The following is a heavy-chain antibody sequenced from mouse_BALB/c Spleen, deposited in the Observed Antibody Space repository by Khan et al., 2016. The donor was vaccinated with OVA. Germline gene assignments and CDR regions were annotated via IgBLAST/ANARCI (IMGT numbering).Heavy chain of an antibody. D-gene: IGHD1-3*01. J-gene: IGHJ2*01. CDR3: ARNKEPDYFDY. Sequence: VQLQESGPGLVAPSQSLSITCTVSGFSLTNYGVHWVRPPPGKGLEWLGVIWAGGSTNYNSALMSRLSISKDNSKRQDFLKMNRLQTDDTAMYFCARNKEPDYFDYWGQGTTLTVSS. CDR1: GFSLTNYG. V-gene: IGHV2-9*02. CDR2: IWAGGST.